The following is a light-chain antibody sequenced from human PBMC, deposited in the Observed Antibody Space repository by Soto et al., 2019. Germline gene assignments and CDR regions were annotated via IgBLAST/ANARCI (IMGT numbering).Light chain of an antibody. CDR1: QSVSSN. CDR3: QQRSNWPPEIT. Sequence: EIVITQSPTTLSVSPGERATLSCRAIQSVSSNLAWYQQKPGQAPRLLIYDTSNRATGIPARFSGSGSGTGFTLTISSLEPEDFAVYYCQQRSNWPPEITFGQGTRLEIK. V-gene: IGKV3-11*01. J-gene: IGKJ5*01. CDR2: DTS.